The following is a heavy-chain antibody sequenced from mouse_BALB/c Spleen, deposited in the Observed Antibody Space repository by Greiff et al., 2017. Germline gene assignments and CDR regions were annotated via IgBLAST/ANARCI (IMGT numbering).Heavy chain of an antibody. D-gene: IGHD2-10*01. CDR3: ARASYYGNYAYAMDY. CDR1: GFTFTDYY. Sequence: EVKLMESGGGLVQPGGSLRLSCATSGFTFTDYYMSWVRQPPGKALEWLGFIRNKANGYTTEYSASVKGRFTISRDNSQSILYLQMNTLRAEDSATYYCARASYYGNYAYAMDYWGQGTSVTVSS. V-gene: IGHV7-3*02. CDR2: IRNKANGYTT. J-gene: IGHJ4*01.